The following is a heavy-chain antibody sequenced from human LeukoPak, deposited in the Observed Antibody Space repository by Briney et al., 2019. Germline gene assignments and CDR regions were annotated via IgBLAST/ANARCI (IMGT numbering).Heavy chain of an antibody. Sequence: SETLSLTCTVSGGSISTYYWSWIRQPPGKGLEWVGNIYYSGTTSYNPSLKSRGTISLDTSKNQFSLKLGSVTAADTAVYYCARLDPNIYGYVPDYWGQGTLVTVSS. V-gene: IGHV4-59*01. CDR1: GGSISTYY. J-gene: IGHJ4*02. CDR3: ARLDPNIYGYVPDY. D-gene: IGHD3-16*01. CDR2: IYYSGTT.